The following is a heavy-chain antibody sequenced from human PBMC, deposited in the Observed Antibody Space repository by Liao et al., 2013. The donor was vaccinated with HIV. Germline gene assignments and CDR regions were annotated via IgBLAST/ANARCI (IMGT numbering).Heavy chain of an antibody. D-gene: IGHD2-2*01. CDR1: GGSIGSGSYL. V-gene: IGHV4-61*02. J-gene: IGHJ4*02. CDR3: ARGIRTIVVVPAATFDY. Sequence: QVQMQESGPGLVKPSQTLSLTCTVSGGSIGSGSYLWTWIRQPAGRGLECIGRIYSSGSTNFNPSLKRRVTISVDTSKNQFSLKLSSVTAADTAVYYCARGIRTIVVVPAATFDYWGQGTLVTVSS. CDR2: IYSSGST.